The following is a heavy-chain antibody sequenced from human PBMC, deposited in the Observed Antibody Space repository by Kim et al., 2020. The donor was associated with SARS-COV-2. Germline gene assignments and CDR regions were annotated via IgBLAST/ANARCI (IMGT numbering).Heavy chain of an antibody. J-gene: IGHJ6*01. CDR1: GYSISSGYY. D-gene: IGHD5-18*01. CDR2: IYHSGST. CDR3: ARDTAMVTYYYYYGMDV. Sequence: SETLSLTCTVSGYSISSGYYWGWIRQPPGKGLEWIGSIYHSGSTYYNPSLKSRVTISVDTSKNQFSLKLSSVTAADTAVYYCARDTAMVTYYYYYGMDV. V-gene: IGHV4-38-2*02.